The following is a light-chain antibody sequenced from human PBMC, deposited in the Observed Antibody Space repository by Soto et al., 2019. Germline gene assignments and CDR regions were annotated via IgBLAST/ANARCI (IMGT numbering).Light chain of an antibody. CDR2: AAS. CDR3: QQSDSIPIT. J-gene: IGKJ5*01. Sequence: DIQMTQSASSLSASVGDRVAIPCRASQTISRNLNWYQQKPGKAPKLLIYAASSLQSGVPSRFSGSGSGTDFTLAISSLQPEDFATYYCQQSDSIPITFGQGTRLEIK. CDR1: QTISRN. V-gene: IGKV1-39*01.